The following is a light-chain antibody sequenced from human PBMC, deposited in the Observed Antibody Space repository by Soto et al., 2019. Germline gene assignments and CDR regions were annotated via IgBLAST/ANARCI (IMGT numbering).Light chain of an antibody. CDR1: QGLGST. CDR2: DAY. Sequence: EIVMTQSPATLSVSPGERVTLSCRASQGLGSTLNWYRQQPGQAPRLLIYDAYLRATGVPARFSGSGSGTEFTLTISSLQSEDFAVYYCQHYKTWPLAFGGGTKVEIK. V-gene: IGKV3-15*01. J-gene: IGKJ4*01. CDR3: QHYKTWPLA.